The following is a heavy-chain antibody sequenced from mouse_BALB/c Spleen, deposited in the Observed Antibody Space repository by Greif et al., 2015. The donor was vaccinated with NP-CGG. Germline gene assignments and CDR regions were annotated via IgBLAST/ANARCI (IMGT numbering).Heavy chain of an antibody. J-gene: IGHJ4*01. CDR3: ASWGPEYAMDY. V-gene: IGHV5-17*02. CDR2: ISSGSSTI. Sequence: EVKLMESGGGLVQPGGSRKLSCAASGFTFSSFGMHWVRQAPEKGLEWVAYISSGSSTIYYADTVKGRFTISRDNPKNTLFLQMTSLRSEDTAMYYCASWGPEYAMDYWGQGTSVTVSS. CDR1: GFTFSSFG.